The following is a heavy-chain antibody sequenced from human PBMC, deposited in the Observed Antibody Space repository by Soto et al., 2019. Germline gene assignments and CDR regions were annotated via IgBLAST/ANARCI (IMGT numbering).Heavy chain of an antibody. CDR2: INPNSGGT. J-gene: IGHJ4*02. Sequence: ASVKVSCKASGYTFTGYYMHWVRQAPGQGLEWMGWINPNSGGTNYAQKFQGRVTMTRDTSISTAYMELSRLRSDDTAVYYCARGDPGYYYDSSGYTFVDYWGQGTLVTVSS. CDR1: GYTFTGYY. CDR3: ARGDPGYYYDSSGYTFVDY. V-gene: IGHV1-2*02. D-gene: IGHD3-22*01.